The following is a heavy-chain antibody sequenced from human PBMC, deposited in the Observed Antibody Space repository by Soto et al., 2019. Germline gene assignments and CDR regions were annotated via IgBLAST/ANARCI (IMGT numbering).Heavy chain of an antibody. J-gene: IGHJ5*02. CDR2: INPNSGGT. CDR1: GYTFTGYY. CDR3: ARDRGRDYDYVWGSYRPNGFDP. D-gene: IGHD3-16*02. V-gene: IGHV1-2*02. Sequence: ASLKVSCTASGYTFTGYYMHWVRQAPGQGLEWMGWINPNSGGTNYAQKFQGRVTMTRDTSISTAYMELSRLRSDDTAVYYCARDRGRDYDYVWGSYRPNGFDPWGQGTLVTVSS.